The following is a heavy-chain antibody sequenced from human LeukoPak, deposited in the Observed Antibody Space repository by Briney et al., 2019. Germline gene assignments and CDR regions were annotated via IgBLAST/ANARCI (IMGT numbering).Heavy chain of an antibody. J-gene: IGHJ4*02. CDR2: ISSSSSTI. D-gene: IGHD4-23*01. CDR3: ARVSVYGGARLDY. CDR1: GFTFSSNS. Sequence: GGSLRLSCEVSGFTFSSNSMNWVRQAPRKGPEWISYISSSSSTIYYADSVKGRFTISRDNAKNSLYLQMNSLRDEDTAVYYCARVSVYGGARLDYWGQGTLVTVSS. V-gene: IGHV3-48*02.